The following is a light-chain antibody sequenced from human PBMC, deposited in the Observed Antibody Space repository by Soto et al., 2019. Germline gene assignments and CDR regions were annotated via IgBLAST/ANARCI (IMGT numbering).Light chain of an antibody. Sequence: DIQMTQSPSLLSASVGARVTITCRSNQTIRNYLNWYQQKPGKAPNLLIHDASSLQNGVPSRFSGREFGTDFTLTINDPQVADFATYYCQHSYNTPRAFGQGTKIEI. CDR3: QHSYNTPRA. CDR2: DAS. CDR1: QTIRNY. J-gene: IGKJ2*01. V-gene: IGKV1-39*01.